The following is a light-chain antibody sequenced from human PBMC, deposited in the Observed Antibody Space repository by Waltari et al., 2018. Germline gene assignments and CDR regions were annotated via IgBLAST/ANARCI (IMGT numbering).Light chain of an antibody. CDR2: KAS. J-gene: IGKJ3*01. Sequence: DIQMTQSPSTLSASVGDRVTITCRASQSIPRWLAWYHQKPGKAPKLLIYKASILESGVPSRFSGGGSGTEFTLTISSLQPDDFATYYCQHYDSYSATFGRGTKIEIK. V-gene: IGKV1-5*03. CDR3: QHYDSYSAT. CDR1: QSIPRW.